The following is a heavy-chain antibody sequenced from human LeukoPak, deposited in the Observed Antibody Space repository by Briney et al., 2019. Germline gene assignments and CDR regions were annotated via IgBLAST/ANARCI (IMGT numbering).Heavy chain of an antibody. CDR2: IYTSGST. J-gene: IGHJ6*03. V-gene: IGHV4-4*07. Sequence: PSETLSLTCTVSGDSISRYYWSWIRQPPGKGLEWIGRIYTSGSTNYNPSLKSRVTMSVDTSKNQFSLKLSSVTAADTAVYYCAGGGYCSSTSCYDSADYYYYMDVWGKGTTVTISS. D-gene: IGHD2-2*01. CDR1: GDSISRYY. CDR3: AGGGYCSSTSCYDSADYYYYMDV.